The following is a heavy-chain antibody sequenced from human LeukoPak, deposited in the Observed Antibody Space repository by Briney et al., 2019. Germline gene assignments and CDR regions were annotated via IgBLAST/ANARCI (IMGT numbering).Heavy chain of an antibody. V-gene: IGHV3-53*01. CDR1: GFTVSSNY. Sequence: GGSLRLSCAASGFTVSSNYMSWVRQAPGKGLEWVSVIYSGGSTYYADSVKGRFTISRDNSKNTLYLQMNSLRAEDTAVYYCARAQYSSSWWSYYYYYMDVWGKGTTVTISS. CDR3: ARAQYSSSWWSYYYYYMDV. J-gene: IGHJ6*03. D-gene: IGHD6-13*01. CDR2: IYSGGST.